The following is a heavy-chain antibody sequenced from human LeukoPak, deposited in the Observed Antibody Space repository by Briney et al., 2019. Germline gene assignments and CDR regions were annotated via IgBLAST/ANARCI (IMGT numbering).Heavy chain of an antibody. Sequence: GASVKVSCKASGGTFSSYAISWVRQAPGQGLEWMGRIIPILGIANYAQKFQGRVTITADKSTSTAYMELSSLRSEDTAVYYCARGGYCSSTSCYSTPKYNWFDPWGQGTLVTVSS. V-gene: IGHV1-69*04. CDR3: ARGGYCSSTSCYSTPKYNWFDP. J-gene: IGHJ5*02. CDR1: GGTFSSYA. D-gene: IGHD2-2*01. CDR2: IIPILGIA.